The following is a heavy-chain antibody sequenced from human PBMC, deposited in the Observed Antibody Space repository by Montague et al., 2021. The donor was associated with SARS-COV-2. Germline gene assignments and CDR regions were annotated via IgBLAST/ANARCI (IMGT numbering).Heavy chain of an antibody. CDR3: ARAGRQGGSWKYYFDS. CDR1: GGSFTDYF. CDR2: IYDTGSN. D-gene: IGHD6-13*01. J-gene: IGHJ4*02. Sequence: SDTLSLTCAVSGGSFTDYFWSWLRQPPGTRLEWIGEIYDTGSNNYNPSLKSRVTISLDTSKNQFSLRLTSVTAADTVIYYCARAGRQGGSWKYYFDSWGPGTLVTVSS. V-gene: IGHV4-34*01.